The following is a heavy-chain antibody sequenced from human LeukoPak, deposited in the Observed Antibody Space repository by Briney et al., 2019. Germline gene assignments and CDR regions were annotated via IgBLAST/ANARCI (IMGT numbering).Heavy chain of an antibody. CDR3: AKEVFTGSGAAFDI. J-gene: IGHJ3*02. Sequence: PGGSLRLSCVASGFTFNSYWMSWVRQAPGKGLEWVANIKPDGSEEYYVDSVKGRFTSSRDNAKKSVFLQMNSLRVEDTAVYYCAKEVFTGSGAAFDIWGPGTMVTVSS. V-gene: IGHV3-7*01. CDR1: GFTFNSYW. D-gene: IGHD3-10*01. CDR2: IKPDGSEE.